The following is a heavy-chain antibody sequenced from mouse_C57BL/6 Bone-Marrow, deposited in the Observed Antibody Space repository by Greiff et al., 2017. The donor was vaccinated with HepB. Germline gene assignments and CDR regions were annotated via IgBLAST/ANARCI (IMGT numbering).Heavy chain of an antibody. CDR3: TGTVVATSDY. CDR2: IDPETGGT. J-gene: IGHJ2*01. D-gene: IGHD1-1*01. V-gene: IGHV1-15*01. CDR1: GYTFTDYE. Sequence: QVQLKESGAELVRPGASVTLSCKASGYTFTDYEMHWVKQTPVHGLEWIGAIDPETGGTAYNQKFKGKAILTADKSSSTAYMELRSLTSEDSAVYYCTGTVVATSDYWGQGTTLTVSS.